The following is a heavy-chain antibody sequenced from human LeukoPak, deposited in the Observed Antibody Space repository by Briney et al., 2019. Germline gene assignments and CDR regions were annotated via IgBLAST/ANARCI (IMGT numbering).Heavy chain of an antibody. CDR2: IYYSGST. CDR1: GGSISSHY. Sequence: PSETLSLTCTVSGGSISSHYWSWIRQPPGKGLEWIGYIYYSGSTNYNPSLKSRVTISVDTSKSQFSLKLRSVTAADTAVYYCARSGLDSRYYFGMDVWGQGTTVTVSS. J-gene: IGHJ6*02. V-gene: IGHV4-59*11. CDR3: ARSGLDSRYYFGMDV. D-gene: IGHD5-12*01.